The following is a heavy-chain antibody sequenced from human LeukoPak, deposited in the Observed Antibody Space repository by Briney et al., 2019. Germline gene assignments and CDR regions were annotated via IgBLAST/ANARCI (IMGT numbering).Heavy chain of an antibody. J-gene: IGHJ6*02. V-gene: IGHV3-74*01. CDR3: ARDKYSSSWYSSYYYYGMDV. Sequence: GGSLRRSCAASGFTFSSYWMHWVRQAPGKGLVWVSRINSDGSSTSYADSVKGRFTISRDNAKNTLYLQMNSLRAEDTAVYYCARDKYSSSWYSSYYYYGMDVWGQGTTVTVSS. CDR2: INSDGSST. D-gene: IGHD6-13*01. CDR1: GFTFSSYW.